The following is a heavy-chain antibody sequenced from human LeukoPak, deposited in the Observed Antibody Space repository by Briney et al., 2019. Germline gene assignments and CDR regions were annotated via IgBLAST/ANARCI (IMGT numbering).Heavy chain of an antibody. Sequence: GGSLRLSCAASGFTFSSYAMSWVRQARGKGLEWVSAISGSGGSTYYADSVKGRFTISRDNSKNTLYLQMNSLRAEDTAVYYCAKETYIVVVPAAGMDALGKGTPVTVSS. CDR3: AKETYIVVVPAAGMDA. CDR2: ISGSGGST. CDR1: GFTFSSYA. J-gene: IGHJ6*04. D-gene: IGHD2-2*01. V-gene: IGHV3-23*01.